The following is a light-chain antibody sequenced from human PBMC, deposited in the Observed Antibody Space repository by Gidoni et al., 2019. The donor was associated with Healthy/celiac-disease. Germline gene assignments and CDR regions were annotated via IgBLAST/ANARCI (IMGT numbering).Light chain of an antibody. Sequence: DIQLTQSPSSLSPSVGYRVTSTCRASQGISNYLAWYQQKPGKVPKLLIYSASTLQSGVPSRFSGSGSGTDFTLTISSLQPEDVATYYCQKYNSAPATFGPGTKVDIK. CDR1: QGISNY. V-gene: IGKV1-27*01. J-gene: IGKJ3*01. CDR2: SAS. CDR3: QKYNSAPAT.